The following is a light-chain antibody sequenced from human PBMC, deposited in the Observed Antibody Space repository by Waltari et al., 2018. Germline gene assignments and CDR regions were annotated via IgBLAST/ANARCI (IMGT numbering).Light chain of an antibody. Sequence: QSPSPLSASVGDRVTITCRASQTIYNSLNWYQHKPGKAPRLLISDASTLQNGVPSRFSGRGSGTEFTLAISRLQPEDFATYYCQQSYTLPYTFGQGTQLDI. CDR2: DAS. CDR1: QTIYNS. V-gene: IGKV1-39*01. J-gene: IGKJ2*01. CDR3: QQSYTLPYT.